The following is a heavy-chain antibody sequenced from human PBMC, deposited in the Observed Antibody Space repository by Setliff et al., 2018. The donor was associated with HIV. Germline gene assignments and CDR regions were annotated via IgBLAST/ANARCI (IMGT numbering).Heavy chain of an antibody. J-gene: IGHJ4*02. CDR3: ARHPRGTGRFDY. V-gene: IGHV4-39*07. D-gene: IGHD3-16*01. CDR1: GDSINSRSYY. CDR2: ILSGGTT. Sequence: SETLSLTCSVFGDSINSRSYYWGWIRQSPGQGLEWIGNILSGGTTFYNPSLKSRVSMSVDTSKNQFSLKLRSVTAADTAMYYCARHPRGTGRFDYWGQGTLVTVSS.